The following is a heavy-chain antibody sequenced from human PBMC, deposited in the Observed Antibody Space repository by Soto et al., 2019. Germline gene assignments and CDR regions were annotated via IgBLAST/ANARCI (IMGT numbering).Heavy chain of an antibody. Sequence: PGGSLRLSCAASGFTFSSYSMNWVRQAPGKGLEWVSSISSSSSYIYYADSVKGRFTISRDNAKNSLYLQMNSLRAEDTAVYYCARRGYCSSTSCYPIYYFDYWGQGTLVTVSS. CDR1: GFTFSSYS. CDR2: ISSSSSYI. D-gene: IGHD2-2*01. J-gene: IGHJ4*02. V-gene: IGHV3-21*01. CDR3: ARRGYCSSTSCYPIYYFDY.